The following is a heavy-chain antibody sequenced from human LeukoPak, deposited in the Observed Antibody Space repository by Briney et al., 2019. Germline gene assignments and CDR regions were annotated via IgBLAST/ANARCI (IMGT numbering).Heavy chain of an antibody. CDR1: GGSISSGSYY. V-gene: IGHV4-61*02. D-gene: IGHD4-17*01. J-gene: IGHJ4*02. CDR3: ARGRRGDYGRGYFDY. CDR2: IYTSGST. Sequence: SQTLSLTCTVSGGSISSGSYYWSWIRQPAGKGPEWIGRIYTSGSTNYNPSLKSRVTISVDTSKNQFSLKLSSVTAADTAVYYCARGRRGDYGRGYFDYWGQGTLVTVSS.